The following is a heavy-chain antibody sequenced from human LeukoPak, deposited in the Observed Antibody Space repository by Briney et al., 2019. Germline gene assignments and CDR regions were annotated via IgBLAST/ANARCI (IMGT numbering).Heavy chain of an antibody. CDR2: ISGSGGST. CDR1: GFTFSSYA. J-gene: IGHJ6*03. V-gene: IGHV3-23*01. CDR3: AKYRAAQDYYYYYMDV. D-gene: IGHD6-6*01. Sequence: LTGGSLRLSCAASGFTFSSYAMSWVRQAPGKGLEWVSAISGSGGSTYYADSVNGRFTISRDNSKNTLYLQMNSLRAEDTAVYYCAKYRAAQDYYYYYMDVWGKGTTVTVSS.